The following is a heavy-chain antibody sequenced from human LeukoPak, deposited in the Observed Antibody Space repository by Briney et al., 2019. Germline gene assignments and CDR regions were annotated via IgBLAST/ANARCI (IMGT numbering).Heavy chain of an antibody. Sequence: GGSLRLSCAASGFTFSSYAMHWVRQAPGKGLEWVSAISGSGGSTYYADSVKGRFTISRDNSKNTLYLQMNSLRAEDTAVYYCAKAIQLWLFYFDYWGQGTLVTVSS. CDR1: GFTFSSYA. J-gene: IGHJ4*02. D-gene: IGHD5-18*01. CDR2: ISGSGGST. V-gene: IGHV3-23*01. CDR3: AKAIQLWLFYFDY.